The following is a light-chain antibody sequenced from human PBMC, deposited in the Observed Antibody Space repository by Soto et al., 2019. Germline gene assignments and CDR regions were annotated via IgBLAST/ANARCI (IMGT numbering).Light chain of an antibody. CDR1: SSNIGSTT. CDR3: AAWDDSLNGYV. Sequence: QSVLTQPPSASGTPGQRGTISCSGSSSNIGSTTVNWYQQLPGTAPKLLISNNNRRPSGVPDRFSGSKSGTSASLAISGLQSEDEADYYCAAWDDSLNGYVFGIGTRSPS. CDR2: NNN. V-gene: IGLV1-44*01. J-gene: IGLJ1*01.